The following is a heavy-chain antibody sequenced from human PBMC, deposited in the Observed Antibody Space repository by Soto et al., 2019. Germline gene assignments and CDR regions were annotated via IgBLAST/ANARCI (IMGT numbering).Heavy chain of an antibody. Sequence: GGSLRLSCAVSGFTFSSYAMHWVRQAPGKGLEWVAFISYDGSNKYYADSVKGRFTISRDNSNNTLYLQMNSLRADDTAVYYCARQSSIAARGGDYWGQGTLVTVSS. V-gene: IGHV3-30-3*01. CDR3: ARQSSIAARGGDY. D-gene: IGHD6-6*01. CDR1: GFTFSSYA. J-gene: IGHJ4*02. CDR2: ISYDGSNK.